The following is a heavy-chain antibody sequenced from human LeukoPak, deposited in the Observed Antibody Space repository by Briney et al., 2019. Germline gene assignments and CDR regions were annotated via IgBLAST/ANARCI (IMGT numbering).Heavy chain of an antibody. V-gene: IGHV4-30-2*01. CDR3: ARRPSGQVVEDY. CDR1: GGSISSGGYY. J-gene: IGHJ4*02. CDR2: IYYTGSM. D-gene: IGHD1-1*01. Sequence: PSETLSLTCTVSGGSISSGGYYWSWIRQPPGKGLEWIGSIYYTGSMSYNPSLKSRVTISVYTSKNQVSLKLSSVTAADTAVYYCARRPSGQVVEDYWGQGTLVTVSS.